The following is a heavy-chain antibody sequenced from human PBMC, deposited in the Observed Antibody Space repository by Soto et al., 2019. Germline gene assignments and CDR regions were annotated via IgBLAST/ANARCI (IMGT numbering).Heavy chain of an antibody. CDR2: MNPNSGYT. CDR1: GYTFTSYD. J-gene: IGHJ4*02. Sequence: QVQLVQSGAEVKKPGASVKVSCKASGYTFTSYDMNWVRQATGQGLEWMGWMNPNSGYTAYAQKFQGRVTMTREKSISTAYMELSGLRPEDTAVYYCARGVTAGLDYWGQGTVVTVPS. D-gene: IGHD2-21*02. V-gene: IGHV1-8*01. CDR3: ARGVTAGLDY.